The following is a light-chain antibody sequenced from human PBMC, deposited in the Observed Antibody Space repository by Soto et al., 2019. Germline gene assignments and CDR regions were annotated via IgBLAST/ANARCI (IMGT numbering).Light chain of an antibody. CDR3: QQYNTYPVT. Sequence: DIQMAQTPSTLSASVGDRVTITCRASQSIHRWLAWYQQKAGKAPKVLIYDASSLDSGVPSRFSGSGSGTEFTLTISSLQPDDFATYYCQQYNTYPVTFGQGTNLEI. CDR1: QSIHRW. J-gene: IGKJ2*01. V-gene: IGKV1-5*01. CDR2: DAS.